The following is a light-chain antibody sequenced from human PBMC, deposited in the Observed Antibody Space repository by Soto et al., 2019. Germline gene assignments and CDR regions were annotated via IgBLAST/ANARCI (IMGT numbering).Light chain of an antibody. V-gene: IGKV3-20*01. CDR1: QSVSSSY. CDR2: GAS. Sequence: EIVLTHSPGTLSLSPGERATLSCRASQSVSSSYLAWYRQRPVQAPRLLIYGASSRATGIPDRFSGSGSGTEFTLTISSLQPDDFATYYCQHYNNWPRTCGQGTKVDIK. J-gene: IGKJ1*01. CDR3: QHYNNWPRT.